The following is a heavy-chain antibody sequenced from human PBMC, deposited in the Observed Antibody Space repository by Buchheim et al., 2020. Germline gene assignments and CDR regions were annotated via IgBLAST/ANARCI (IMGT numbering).Heavy chain of an antibody. Sequence: QVQLQQWGAGLLKPSETLSLTCAVYGESFSGYYWSWIRQPPGKGLEWIGEINHSGSTNYNPSLKSRVTMSVDTSKNQFSLKLSSVTAADTAVYDCARGRWSYRGWFDPWGQGTL. V-gene: IGHV4-34*01. CDR3: ARGRWSYRGWFDP. J-gene: IGHJ5*02. CDR1: GESFSGYY. D-gene: IGHD1-26*01. CDR2: INHSGST.